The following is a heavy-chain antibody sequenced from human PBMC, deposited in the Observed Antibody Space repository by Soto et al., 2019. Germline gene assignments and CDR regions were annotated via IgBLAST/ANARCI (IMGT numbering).Heavy chain of an antibody. J-gene: IGHJ6*02. V-gene: IGHV3-30-3*01. D-gene: IGHD6-19*01. CDR2: ISYDGSNK. CDR3: ARDGMEGWLVIARYYYGMDV. CDR1: GFTFSSYA. Sequence: PGGSLRLSCAASGFTFSSYAMHWVRQAPGKGLEWVAVISYDGSNKYYADSVKGRFTISRDNSKNTLYLQMNSLRAEDTAVYYCARDGMEGWLVIARYYYGMDVWGQGTTVTVSS.